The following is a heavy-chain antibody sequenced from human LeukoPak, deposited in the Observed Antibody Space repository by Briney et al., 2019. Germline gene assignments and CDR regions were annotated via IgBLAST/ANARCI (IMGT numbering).Heavy chain of an antibody. V-gene: IGHV3-43*02. Sequence: GGSLRLSCAASGFTFDDYAMHWVRHAPGKGLEWVSLISGDGGSTYYADSVKGRFTISIDNSKNSLYLQMNSLRTEDTALYYCAKDISWGATAAFDYWGQGTLVTVSS. CDR1: GFTFDDYA. CDR3: AKDISWGATAAFDY. D-gene: IGHD1-26*01. J-gene: IGHJ4*02. CDR2: ISGDGGST.